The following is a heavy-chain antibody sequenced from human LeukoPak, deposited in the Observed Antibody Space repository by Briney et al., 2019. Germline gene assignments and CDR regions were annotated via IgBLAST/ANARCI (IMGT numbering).Heavy chain of an antibody. V-gene: IGHV1-2*02. CDR1: GYTFTDNF. D-gene: IGHD6-19*01. Sequence: ASVKVSCKTSGYTFTDNFIHWVRQAPGQGLEWMGWINPASGGTKYAQRFQGRVTVTGDTSISTAYMELSRLRSDDTAVYYCARGYSSGWHFDYWGQGTLVIVSS. CDR3: ARGYSSGWHFDY. CDR2: INPASGGT. J-gene: IGHJ4*02.